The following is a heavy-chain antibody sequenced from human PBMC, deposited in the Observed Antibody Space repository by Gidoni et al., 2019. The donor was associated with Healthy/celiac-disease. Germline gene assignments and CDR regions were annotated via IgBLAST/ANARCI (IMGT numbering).Heavy chain of an antibody. CDR1: GLTFSSYS. CDR2: ISSSSSYI. Sequence: EVQLVESGGGLVKPGGSLRLSCAASGLTFSSYSMNWVRQAPGKGLEWVSSISSSSSYIYYADSVKGRFTISRDNAKNSLYLQMNSLRAEDTAVYYCARDRPVAGTFDYWGQGTLVTVSS. V-gene: IGHV3-21*01. CDR3: ARDRPVAGTFDY. D-gene: IGHD6-19*01. J-gene: IGHJ4*02.